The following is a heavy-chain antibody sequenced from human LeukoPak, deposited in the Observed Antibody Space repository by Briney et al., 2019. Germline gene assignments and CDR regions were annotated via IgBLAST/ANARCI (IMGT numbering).Heavy chain of an antibody. CDR3: ASSPSSSSPGSDY. CDR2: IKQDGSEK. J-gene: IGHJ4*02. V-gene: IGHV3-7*01. CDR1: GFNFRAYW. D-gene: IGHD6-6*01. Sequence: GGSLRLSCTTSGFNFRAYWMSWVCQAPGKGLEWVANIKQDGSEKYYVDSVKGRFTISRDNAKNSLYLQMNSLRAEDTAVYYCASSPSSSSPGSDYWGQGTLVTVSS.